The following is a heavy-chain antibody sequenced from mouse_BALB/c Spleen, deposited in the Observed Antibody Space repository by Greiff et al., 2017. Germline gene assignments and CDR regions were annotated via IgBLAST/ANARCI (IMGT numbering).Heavy chain of an antibody. V-gene: IGHV5-4*02. D-gene: IGHD1-2*01. J-gene: IGHJ4*01. CDR1: GFTFSDYY. CDR3: ARALRLRGYAMDY. CDR2: ISDGGSYT. Sequence: EVQRVESGGGLVKPGGSLKLSCAASGFTFSDYYMYWVRQTPEKRLEWVATISDGGSYTYYPDSVKGRFTISRDNAKNNLYLQMSSLTSEDTAMYYCARALRLRGYAMDYWGQGTSVTVSS.